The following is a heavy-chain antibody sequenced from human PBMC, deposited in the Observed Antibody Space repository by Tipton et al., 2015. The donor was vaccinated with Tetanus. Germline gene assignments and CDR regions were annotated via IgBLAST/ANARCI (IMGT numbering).Heavy chain of an antibody. CDR2: ISNGNT. V-gene: IGHV4-4*07. CDR3: ARGITDGYNRRFDY. D-gene: IGHD5-24*01. CDR1: RGPISSYY. Sequence: TLSLTCTVSRGPISSYYWSWIRQPAGKGLEWIGHISNGNTDYAASLRSRVTLSVDTSKNQFSLELRSVTAADTGVYYCARGITDGYNRRFDYWGQGTRVAVSP. J-gene: IGHJ4*02.